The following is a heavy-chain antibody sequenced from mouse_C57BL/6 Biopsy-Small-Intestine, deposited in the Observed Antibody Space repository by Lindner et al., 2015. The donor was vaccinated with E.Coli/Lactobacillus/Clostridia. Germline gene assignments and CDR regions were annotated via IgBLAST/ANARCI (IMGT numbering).Heavy chain of an antibody. V-gene: IGHV1-81*01. J-gene: IGHJ4*01. CDR1: GYTFTSYG. CDR3: ARRGFYYDSYYAMDY. CDR2: IYPRSGNT. Sequence: VQLQESGAELARPGASVKLSCKASGYTFTSYGISWVKQRTGQGLEWIGEIYPRSGNTYYNEKFKGKATLTADKSSSTAYMELRSLTSEDSAVYFCARRGFYYDSYYAMDYWGQGTSVTVSS. D-gene: IGHD2-4*01.